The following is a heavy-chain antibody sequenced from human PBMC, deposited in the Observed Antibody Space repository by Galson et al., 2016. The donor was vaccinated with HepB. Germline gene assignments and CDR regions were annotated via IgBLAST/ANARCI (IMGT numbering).Heavy chain of an antibody. CDR3: ARRYTSGSIDAFDI. CDR2: VNWNDDK. J-gene: IGHJ3*02. CDR1: GFSLSTSGMF. V-gene: IGHV2-70*01. D-gene: IGHD6-19*01. Sequence: PALVTPTQTLTLTCTFSGFSLSTSGMFMSWIRQPPGKALEWLALVNWNDDKYYSTSLKTRLTISKDTSKNQVVLIMTNMDPVDTATYYCARRYTSGSIDAFDIWGQGTMVTVSS.